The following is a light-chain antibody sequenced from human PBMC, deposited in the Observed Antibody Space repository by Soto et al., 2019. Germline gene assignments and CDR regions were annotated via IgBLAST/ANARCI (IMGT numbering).Light chain of an antibody. CDR2: DAT. CDR3: PQRINLPWT. J-gene: IGKJ1*01. V-gene: IGKV3-11*01. Sequence: EIVLTQCPATLSLSPGEIATLSCRASQRISGYLDWYQQKPGQARRLLIYDATNRATGSPVMFSGSGSGADYTHPLSSLQPEHCAVYSCPQRINLPWTFAQGTKV. CDR1: QRISGY.